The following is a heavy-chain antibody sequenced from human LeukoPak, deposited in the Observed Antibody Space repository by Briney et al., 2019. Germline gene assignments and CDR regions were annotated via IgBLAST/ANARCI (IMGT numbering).Heavy chain of an antibody. V-gene: IGHV3-74*01. CDR2: INSDGSST. J-gene: IGHJ4*02. CDR3: ARDRNTGSSYENLFEY. D-gene: IGHD1-26*01. Sequence: GGSLRLSCAASGFTFSSYWMHWVRQAPGKGLVWVSRINSDGSSTSYADSVKGRFTISRDNAKNTLYLQMNSLRAEDTSLYYCARDRNTGSSYENLFEYWGQGSLVTVSS. CDR1: GFTFSSYW.